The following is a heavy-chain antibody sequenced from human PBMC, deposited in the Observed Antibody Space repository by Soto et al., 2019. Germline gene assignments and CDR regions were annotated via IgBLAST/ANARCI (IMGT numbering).Heavy chain of an antibody. D-gene: IGHD5-12*01. CDR3: ARLYSGYERNAFDI. J-gene: IGHJ3*02. Sequence: SETLSLTCTVSGGSISSDYWSWIRQPPGKGLEWIGYIHYGVSTSYNPSLKSRVTISVDTSKNQFSLKLSSVTAADTALYYCARLYSGYERNAFDIWGQGTMVTVSS. V-gene: IGHV4-59*08. CDR2: IHYGVST. CDR1: GGSISSDY.